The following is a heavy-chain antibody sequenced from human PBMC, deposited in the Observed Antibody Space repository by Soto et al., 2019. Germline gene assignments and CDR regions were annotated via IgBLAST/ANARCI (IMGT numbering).Heavy chain of an antibody. J-gene: IGHJ4*02. D-gene: IGHD4-4*01. V-gene: IGHV4-30-2*01. CDR2: IYHSGST. CDR3: ARGYSNQPSYFDL. CDR1: GGSISSGGYS. Sequence: QLQLQESGSGLVKPSQTLSLTCAVSGGSISSGGYSWSWIRQPPGKGLEWIGYIYHSGSTYYNPSLKSRVNKSVDRSKDQFSLKLSSVTAAGQAVYYFARGYSNQPSYFDLWGQGTLVTVSS.